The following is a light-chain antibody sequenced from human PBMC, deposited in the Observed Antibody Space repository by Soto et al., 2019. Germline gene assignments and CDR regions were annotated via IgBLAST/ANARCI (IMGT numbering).Light chain of an antibody. CDR2: GAS. CDR3: QQYDISPRT. Sequence: EVVLTQSPGTLSLSPGERATLSCRASQTLSRNYLAWYQHKPGRAPSLVIYGASSRATGIPDRFSGSGSGTDFTLTISRLEPEDFAVYYCQQYDISPRTFGPGTKVEIK. V-gene: IGKV3-20*01. CDR1: QTLSRNY. J-gene: IGKJ1*01.